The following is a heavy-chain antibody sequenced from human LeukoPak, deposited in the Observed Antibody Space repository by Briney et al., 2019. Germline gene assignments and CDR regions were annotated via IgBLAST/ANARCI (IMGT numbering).Heavy chain of an antibody. CDR1: DGSISSNSYY. J-gene: IGHJ6*03. CDR3: ARSSGGRYYYDSSGFSYYYYYMDV. Sequence: PSETLSLTCTVSDGSISSNSYYWGWIRQPPGKGLEWIANIYYSGNTYYNPSLKSRVTISVDTSKNQFSLKLSSVTAADTAVYYCARSSGGRYYYDSSGFSYYYYYMDVWGKGTTVTISS. D-gene: IGHD3-22*01. V-gene: IGHV4-39*07. CDR2: IYYSGNT.